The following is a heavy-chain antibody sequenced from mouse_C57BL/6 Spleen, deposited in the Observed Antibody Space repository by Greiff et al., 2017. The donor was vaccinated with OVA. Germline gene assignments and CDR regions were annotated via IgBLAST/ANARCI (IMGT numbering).Heavy chain of an antibody. D-gene: IGHD3-2*02. J-gene: IGHJ2*01. CDR1: GYTFTSYW. V-gene: IGHV1-69*01. Sequence: VQLQQSGAELVMPGASVKLSCKASGYTFTSYWMHWVKQRPGQGLEWIGEIDPSDSYTNYNQKFKGKSTLTVDKSSSTAYMQLSSLTSEDSAVYYCATLGQLRPLDYWGQGTTLTVSS. CDR2: IDPSDSYT. CDR3: ATLGQLRPLDY.